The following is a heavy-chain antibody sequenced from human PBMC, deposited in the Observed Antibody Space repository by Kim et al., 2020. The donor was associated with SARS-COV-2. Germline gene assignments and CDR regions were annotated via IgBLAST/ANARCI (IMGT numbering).Heavy chain of an antibody. CDR1: GGSFSGYY. D-gene: IGHD6-13*01. Sequence: SETLSLTCAVYGGSFSGYYWSWIRQPPGKGLEWIGEINHSGSTNYNPSLKSRVTISVDTSKNQFSLKLSSVTAADTAVYYCARGSVVIAAAGTWVYYYYGMDVWGQGTTVTVSS. V-gene: IGHV4-34*01. CDR2: INHSGST. CDR3: ARGSVVIAAAGTWVYYYYGMDV. J-gene: IGHJ6*02.